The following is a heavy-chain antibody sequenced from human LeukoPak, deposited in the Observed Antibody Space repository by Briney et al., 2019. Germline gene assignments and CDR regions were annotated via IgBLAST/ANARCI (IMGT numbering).Heavy chain of an antibody. CDR1: GFTVSSNY. Sequence: GGSLRLSCAASGFTVSSNYMSWVRQAPGKGLEWVSVIYSGGSTYYADSVKGRFTISRDNSKNTLYLQMNSLRAEDTAVYYCASPRLKYCSSTSCYTGPLDYWGQGTLVTVSS. CDR3: ASPRLKYCSSTSCYTGPLDY. CDR2: IYSGGST. D-gene: IGHD2-2*02. J-gene: IGHJ4*02. V-gene: IGHV3-53*05.